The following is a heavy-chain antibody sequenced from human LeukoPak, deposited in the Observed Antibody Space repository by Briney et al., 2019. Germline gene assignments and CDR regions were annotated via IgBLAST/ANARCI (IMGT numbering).Heavy chain of an antibody. J-gene: IGHJ4*02. CDR1: GFTFSSYA. V-gene: IGHV3-64D*06. Sequence: GGSLRLSCSASGFTFSSYAMHWVRQAPGKGLEYVSAISSNGGSTYYADSVKGRFTISRDNSKNTLYLQMSSLRAEDTAVYYCVKENPGYSSGIPFDYWGQGTLVTVSS. CDR3: VKENPGYSSGIPFDY. CDR2: ISSNGGST. D-gene: IGHD6-19*01.